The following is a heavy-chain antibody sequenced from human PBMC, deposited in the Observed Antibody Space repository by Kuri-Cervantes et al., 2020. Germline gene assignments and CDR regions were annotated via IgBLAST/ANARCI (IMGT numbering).Heavy chain of an antibody. CDR2: INSDGSSA. Sequence: GGSLRLSCAASGFTFSSYWMHWVRQAPGKGLVRVSRINSDGSSASYADSVKGRFTISRDNAKNTLYLQMNSLRAEDTAVYYCARDSDLDAFDIWGQGTMVTVSS. D-gene: IGHD3-10*01. CDR3: ARDSDLDAFDI. CDR1: GFTFSSYW. V-gene: IGHV3-74*01. J-gene: IGHJ3*02.